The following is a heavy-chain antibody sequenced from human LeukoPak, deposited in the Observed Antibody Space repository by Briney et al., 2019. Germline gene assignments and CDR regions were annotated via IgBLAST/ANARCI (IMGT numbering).Heavy chain of an antibody. Sequence: PGGSLRLSCAASGFTFSSYGMHWVRQAPGKGLEWVAFIRYDGSNKYYADSVKGRFTISRDNSKNTLYLQMNSLRAEDTAVYYCARHRIGTLWFGELLSRLNWFDPWGQGTLVTVSS. CDR3: ARHRIGTLWFGELLSRLNWFDP. D-gene: IGHD3-10*01. CDR1: GFTFSSYG. V-gene: IGHV3-30*02. J-gene: IGHJ5*02. CDR2: IRYDGSNK.